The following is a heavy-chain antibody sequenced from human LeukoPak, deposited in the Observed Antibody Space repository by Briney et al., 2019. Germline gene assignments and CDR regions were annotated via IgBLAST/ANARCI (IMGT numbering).Heavy chain of an antibody. V-gene: IGHV4-4*07. CDR3: ARETLWFGKLGIFDI. Sequence: SETLSLTCTVSGGSISSYYWSWIRQPAGKGLEWIGRIYTSGSTNYNPSLKSRVTMSVDTSKNQFSLKLSSVTAADTAVYYCARETLWFGKLGIFDIWGQGTMVTVSS. J-gene: IGHJ3*02. D-gene: IGHD3-10*01. CDR2: IYTSGST. CDR1: GGSISSYY.